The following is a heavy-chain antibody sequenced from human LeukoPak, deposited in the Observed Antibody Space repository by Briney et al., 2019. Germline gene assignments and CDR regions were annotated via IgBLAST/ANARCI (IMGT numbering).Heavy chain of an antibody. D-gene: IGHD6-6*01. Sequence: GGSLRLSCAASGFTFSSYTMNWVRQAPGKGLEWVSYISSSSSTIYYADSVKGRFTISRDNAKNSLYLQMNSLRAEDTAVYYCAREYSRSSGRAFDIWGQGTVVTVSS. CDR3: AREYSRSSGRAFDI. CDR1: GFTFSSYT. J-gene: IGHJ3*02. V-gene: IGHV3-48*01. CDR2: ISSSSSTI.